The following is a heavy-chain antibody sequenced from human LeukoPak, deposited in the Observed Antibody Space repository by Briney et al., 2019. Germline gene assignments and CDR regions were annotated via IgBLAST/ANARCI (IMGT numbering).Heavy chain of an antibody. CDR2: ISGSGSST. J-gene: IGHJ4*02. CDR3: AKDLEIISSSWSD. CDR1: GFPFSSYA. V-gene: IGHV3-23*01. D-gene: IGHD6-13*01. Sequence: GGSLRLTCAASGFPFSSYAMSWARQAPGKGLEWVSAISGSGSSTYYADSVKGRFTISRDNSKNTLYLQMNSLRAEDTAVYYCAKDLEIISSSWSDWGQGTLVTVSS.